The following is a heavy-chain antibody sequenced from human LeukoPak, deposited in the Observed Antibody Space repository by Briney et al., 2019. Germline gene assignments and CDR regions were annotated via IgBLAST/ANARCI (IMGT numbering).Heavy chain of an antibody. CDR3: AKDITPDYSNVYYFDY. D-gene: IGHD4-11*01. CDR2: ISWNSGSM. CDR1: GFTFDDYA. Sequence: GRSLRLSCAASGFTFDDYAMHWVRQAPGKGLEWVSGISWNSGSMGYADSVKGRFTISRDNAKNSLYLQMNSLRAEDTALYYCAKDITPDYSNVYYFDYWGQGTLVTVSS. V-gene: IGHV3-9*01. J-gene: IGHJ4*02.